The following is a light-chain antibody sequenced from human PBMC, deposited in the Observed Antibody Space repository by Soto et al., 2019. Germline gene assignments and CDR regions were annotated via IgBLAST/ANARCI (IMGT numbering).Light chain of an antibody. J-gene: IGKJ2*01. V-gene: IGKV3-20*01. CDR1: QSVSSSY. Sequence: EIVLTQSPGTLSLSPGERATLSCRASQSVSSSYLAWYQQKPGQAPRLLIYGASSRATGIPDRFSGSGSGTDFTITISRLEPEDFAVYYCQHYGSSPGYTFGQGTKLEIK. CDR3: QHYGSSPGYT. CDR2: GAS.